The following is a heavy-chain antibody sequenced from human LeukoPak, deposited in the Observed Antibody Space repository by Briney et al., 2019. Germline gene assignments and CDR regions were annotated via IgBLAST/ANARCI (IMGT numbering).Heavy chain of an antibody. CDR2: IKEDGSEK. J-gene: IGHJ4*02. V-gene: IGHV3-7*01. D-gene: IGHD6-13*01. Sequence: PGGSLRLSCAASGFTFSNYWMTWIRQAPGKGLEWVANIKEDGSEKYCVDSVKGRFTISRDNAKNSLYLQMNTLRAEDTAVYYCARDNRAAADYWGQGTLVTVSS. CDR3: ARDNRAAADY. CDR1: GFTFSNYW.